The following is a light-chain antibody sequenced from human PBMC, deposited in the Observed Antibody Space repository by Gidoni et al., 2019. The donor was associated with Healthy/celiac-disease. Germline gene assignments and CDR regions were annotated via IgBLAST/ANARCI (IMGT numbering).Light chain of an antibody. CDR2: GKN. CDR1: SPRSYY. Sequence: SSELTQDPAVSVALGQTVRITCQGDSPRSYYASWYQQKPGQAPVLVIYGKNNRPSGIPDRFSGSSSGNTASLTITGAQAEDEADYYCNSRDSSGNQHVVFGGGTKLTVL. V-gene: IGLV3-19*01. CDR3: NSRDSSGNQHVV. J-gene: IGLJ2*01.